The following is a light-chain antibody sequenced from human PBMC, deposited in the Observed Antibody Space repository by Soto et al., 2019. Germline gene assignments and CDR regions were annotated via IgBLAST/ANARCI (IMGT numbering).Light chain of an antibody. CDR3: QQFNSYSPGA. Sequence: EIVMTQSPATLSVSPGERGTLSCRASQSVNSNLAWYQQKPGQAPRLLIYGASTRAAGIPARFSGSGSGTEFTLTISSLQSDDFATYYCQQFNSYSPGAFGQGTKVEIK. CDR1: QSVNSN. CDR2: GAS. V-gene: IGKV3-15*01. J-gene: IGKJ1*01.